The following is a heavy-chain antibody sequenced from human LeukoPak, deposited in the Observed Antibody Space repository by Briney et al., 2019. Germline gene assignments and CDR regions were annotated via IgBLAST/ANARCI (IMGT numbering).Heavy chain of an antibody. Sequence: PSETLSLTCTVSGGSISSSSYYWGWLRQPPGKGLEWIGYIYHSGSTYYNPSLKSRVTVSVDRSKNQFSLKLSSVTAADTAVYYCARSRTSPTFWIDYWGQGTLVTVSS. D-gene: IGHD2/OR15-2a*01. CDR2: IYHSGST. CDR1: GGSISSSSYY. V-gene: IGHV4-39*07. CDR3: ARSRTSPTFWIDY. J-gene: IGHJ4*02.